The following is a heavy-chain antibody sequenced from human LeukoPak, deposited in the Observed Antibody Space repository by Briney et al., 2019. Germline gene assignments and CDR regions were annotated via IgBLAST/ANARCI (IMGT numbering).Heavy chain of an antibody. CDR3: ASPQSGDYGALYFQH. V-gene: IGHV3-74*01. CDR1: GFTFSSHW. CDR2: INSDGSST. Sequence: GGSLRLSCAASGFTFSSHWMYWVRQAPAKGLVWVPRINSDGSSTSYADSVKGRFTISRDNAKNTLYLQVNSLRVEDTAVYYCASPQSGDYGALYFQHWGPGTLVTVSS. J-gene: IGHJ1*01. D-gene: IGHD4-17*01.